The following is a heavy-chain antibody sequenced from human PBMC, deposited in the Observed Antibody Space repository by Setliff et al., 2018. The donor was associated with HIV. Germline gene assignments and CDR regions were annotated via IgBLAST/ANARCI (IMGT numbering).Heavy chain of an antibody. V-gene: IGHV4-4*07. D-gene: IGHD6-13*01. CDR3: ATSTICDGCDYYYMDV. CDR1: GVSISGYY. Sequence: PSETLSLTCAVSGVSISGYYWTWIRQPAGKGLEWIGRIFTGGDTNYNPSLKSRVTMSVDTSNNEFSLKLTPVTAADTAVYYCATSTICDGCDYYYMDVWGKGTTVTVSS. J-gene: IGHJ6*03. CDR2: IFTGGDT.